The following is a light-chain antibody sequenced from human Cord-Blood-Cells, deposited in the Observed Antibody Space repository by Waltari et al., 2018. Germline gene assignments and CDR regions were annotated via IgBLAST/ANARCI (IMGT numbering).Light chain of an antibody. CDR1: QSVSSY. CDR3: QQRSNWPT. J-gene: IGKJ4*01. Sequence: IVLTQSPATPSLSPGESGTLSCRASQSVSSYLAWYQQKPGQAPRLLIYDASNRATGIPARFSGSGSGTDFTLTISSLEPEDFAVYYCQQRSNWPTFGGGTKVEIK. CDR2: DAS. V-gene: IGKV3-11*01.